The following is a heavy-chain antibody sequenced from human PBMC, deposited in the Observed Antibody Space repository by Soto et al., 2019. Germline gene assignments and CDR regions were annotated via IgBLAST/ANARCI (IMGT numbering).Heavy chain of an antibody. CDR1: GFSLSTSGVG. CDR2: IYWNDDK. Sequence: QITLNESGPTLVRPTQTLTLTCTFSGFSLSTSGVGVAWIRQPPGKALEWLALIYWNDDKRYSPSLKSRLTIAKDPSKNQVVLTMTNIDPVDTATYYCAHILSLTLYGTSCYVFDYWGQGTLVTVSS. D-gene: IGHD3-16*02. V-gene: IGHV2-5*01. J-gene: IGHJ4*02. CDR3: AHILSLTLYGTSCYVFDY.